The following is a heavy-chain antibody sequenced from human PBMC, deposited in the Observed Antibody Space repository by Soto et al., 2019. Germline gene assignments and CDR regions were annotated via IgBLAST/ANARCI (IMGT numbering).Heavy chain of an antibody. CDR1: GGSFSGYY. CDR2: INHSGST. V-gene: IGHV4-34*01. D-gene: IGHD5-12*01. J-gene: IGHJ2*01. CDR3: AGATIGATIYWNWYFDL. Sequence: QVQLQQWGAGLLKPSETLSLTCAVYGGSFSGYYWSWIRQPPGKGLEWIGEINHSGSTNYNPSLKSRVTIAVDTSKNQFSLKLSSVTAADTAVYYCAGATIGATIYWNWYFDLWGRGTLVTVSS.